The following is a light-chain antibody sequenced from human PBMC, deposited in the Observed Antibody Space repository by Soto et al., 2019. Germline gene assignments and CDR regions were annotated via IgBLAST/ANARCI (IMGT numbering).Light chain of an antibody. Sequence: DIQMSQSRSSLSASIGDRVTITCRESESISSYLNWYQQKPGKAPRLLIYAASSLQSGVPSRFSGSGSGTDFTITISSLQPEDFATYYCQQSYSTPPIHLGQGTRLETK. CDR2: AAS. J-gene: IGKJ5*01. CDR3: QQSYSTPPIH. V-gene: IGKV1-39*01. CDR1: ESISSY.